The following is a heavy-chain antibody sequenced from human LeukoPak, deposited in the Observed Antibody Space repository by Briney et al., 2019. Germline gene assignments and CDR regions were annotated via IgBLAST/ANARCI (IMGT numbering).Heavy chain of an antibody. V-gene: IGHV3-7*01. CDR2: IKQDGSEK. Sequence: GGSLRLSCAASGFTFSSYWMSWVRQAPGKGLEWVANIKQDGSEKYYVDSVKGRFTISRDNAKNSLYLQVNSLRAEDTAVYYCARDGSETDYDFWSGYYNPAGYYYYYGMDVWGQGTTVTVSS. CDR1: GFTFSSYW. J-gene: IGHJ6*02. D-gene: IGHD3-3*01. CDR3: ARDGSETDYDFWSGYYNPAGYYYYYGMDV.